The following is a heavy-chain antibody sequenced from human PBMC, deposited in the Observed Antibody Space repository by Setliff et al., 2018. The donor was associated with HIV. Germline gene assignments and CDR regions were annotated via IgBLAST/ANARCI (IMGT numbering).Heavy chain of an antibody. V-gene: IGHV3-73*01. CDR2: IRSKADKYAT. Sequence: GGSLRLSCAASGFGFSGSAMHWVRQASGKGLEWVGHIRSKADKYATEYGASAKGRFIISRDDSKKTAYLQMSSLKTEDTAMYYCILPCTSGWHNWLDPWGQGTRVTVSS. CDR3: ILPCTSGWHNWLDP. J-gene: IGHJ5*02. CDR1: GFGFSGSA. D-gene: IGHD6-19*01.